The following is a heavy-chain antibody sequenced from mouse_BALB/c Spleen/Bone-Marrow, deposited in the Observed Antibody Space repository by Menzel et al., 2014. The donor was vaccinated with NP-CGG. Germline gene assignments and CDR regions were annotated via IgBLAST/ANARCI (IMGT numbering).Heavy chain of an antibody. D-gene: IGHD2-3*01. CDR1: GYAFTNYL. V-gene: IGHV1-54*01. CDR3: AREGRLLRFDY. CDR2: INPGSGGT. J-gene: IGHJ2*01. Sequence: VQLPQSGVELVRPGTSVKVSCKASGYAFTNYLIEWVKQRPGQGLEWIGVINPGSGGTNYIEKFKGKSTLTSDIPSSTAYMELSSLTSEDSAVYYCAREGRLLRFDYWGQGTTLTVSS.